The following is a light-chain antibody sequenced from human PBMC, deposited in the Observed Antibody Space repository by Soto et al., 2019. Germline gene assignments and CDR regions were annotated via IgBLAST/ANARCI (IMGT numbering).Light chain of an antibody. J-gene: IGLJ1*01. CDR2: SGN. CDR3: AAWDDSLTGYV. Sequence: QCLLTQPPSASGTPGQRVTISCSGSNSNIGTNTVNWYQQLPGTAPKLLIYSGNQRPSGVPDRFSASKSGTSASLAISGLQSEDEADYYCAAWDDSLTGYVFGPGTKVTVL. V-gene: IGLV1-44*01. CDR1: NSNIGTNT.